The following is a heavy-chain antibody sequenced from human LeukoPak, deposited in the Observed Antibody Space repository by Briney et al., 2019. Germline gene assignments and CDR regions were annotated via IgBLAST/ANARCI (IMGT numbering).Heavy chain of an antibody. CDR1: GFTFSSYA. J-gene: IGHJ4*02. Sequence: GGSLRLSCAASGFTFSSYAMSWVRQAPGKGLEWVSAISGSGGSTYYADSVKGRFTISRDNSKNTLYLQMNSLRAEDTAVYYCAKSYDYVWGGYHTPVGYWGQGTLVTVSS. CDR2: ISGSGGST. V-gene: IGHV3-23*01. CDR3: AKSYDYVWGGYHTPVGY. D-gene: IGHD3-16*01.